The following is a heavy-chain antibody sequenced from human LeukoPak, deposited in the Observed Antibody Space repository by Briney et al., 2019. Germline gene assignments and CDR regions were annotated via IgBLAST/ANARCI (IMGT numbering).Heavy chain of an antibody. CDR1: GGSISSYY. D-gene: IGHD5-24*01. J-gene: IGHJ4*02. V-gene: IGHV4-59*01. Sequence: SETLSLTCTVSGGSISSYYWSWIRQPPGKGLEWIGYIYYICSTNYNPSLKSRVTISVDTSKNQFSLKLSSVTAADTAVYYCARSRWLKFGYDYWGQGTLVTVSS. CDR2: IYYICST. CDR3: ARSRWLKFGYDY.